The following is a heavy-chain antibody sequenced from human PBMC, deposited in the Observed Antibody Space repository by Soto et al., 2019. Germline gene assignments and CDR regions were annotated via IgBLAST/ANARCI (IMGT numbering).Heavy chain of an antibody. CDR2: IYYSGST. CDR1: GGSISSGDYY. D-gene: IGHD3-3*01. Sequence: QVQLQESGPGLVKPSQTLSLTCTVSGGSISSGDYYWSWIRQPPGKGLEWIGYIYYSGSTYYNPSLKSRVTISVDTSKNQFSLKLSSVTAADTAVYYCASSPYYDFWSGYLSWFDPWGQGTLVTVSS. J-gene: IGHJ5*02. V-gene: IGHV4-30-4*01. CDR3: ASSPYYDFWSGYLSWFDP.